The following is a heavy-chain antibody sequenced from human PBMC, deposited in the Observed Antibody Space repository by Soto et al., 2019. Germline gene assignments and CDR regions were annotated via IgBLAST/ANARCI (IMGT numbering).Heavy chain of an antibody. D-gene: IGHD3-22*01. CDR1: GYTFTGYY. CDR3: ARAPNYYDSSGYYTFDI. J-gene: IGHJ3*02. CDR2: INPNSGGT. V-gene: IGHV1-2*04. Sequence: ASVKVSCKASGYTFTGYYMHWVRQAPGQGLEWMGWINPNSGGTNYAQKFQGWVTMTRDTSISTAYMELSRLRSDDTAVYYCARAPNYYDSSGYYTFDIWGQGTVVTVSS.